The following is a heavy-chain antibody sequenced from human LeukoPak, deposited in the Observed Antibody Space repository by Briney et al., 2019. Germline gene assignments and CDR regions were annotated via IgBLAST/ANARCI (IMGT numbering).Heavy chain of an antibody. CDR1: GGSISSYY. Sequence: SETLSLTCTVSGGSISSYYWSWIRQPPGKGLEWIGFIFYTGSTNYNPSLKSRVTISVDMSKNQFSLKLSSVTAADTAVYFCATGGASSLPFDYWGQGTLVTVSS. CDR2: IFYTGST. V-gene: IGHV4-59*01. J-gene: IGHJ4*02. CDR3: ATGGASSLPFDY. D-gene: IGHD6-13*01.